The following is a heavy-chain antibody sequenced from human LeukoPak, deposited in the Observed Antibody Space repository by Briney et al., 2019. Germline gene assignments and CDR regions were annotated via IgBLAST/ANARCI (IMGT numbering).Heavy chain of an antibody. CDR3: ARDVTGTTYYYYYMDV. CDR2: IYTSGST. V-gene: IGHV4-4*07. CDR1: GGSISSYY. D-gene: IGHD1/OR15-1a*01. J-gene: IGHJ6*03. Sequence: SETLSLTCTVSGGSISSYYWSLIRQPAGKGLEWIGRIYTSGSTNYNPSLKSRVTMSVDTSKSQFSLKLSSVTAADTAVYYCARDVTGTTYYYYYMDVWGKGTTVTVSS.